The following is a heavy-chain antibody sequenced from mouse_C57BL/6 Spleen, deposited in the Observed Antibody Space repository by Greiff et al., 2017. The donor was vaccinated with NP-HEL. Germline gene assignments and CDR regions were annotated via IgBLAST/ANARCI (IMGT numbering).Heavy chain of an antibody. CDR3: TEGPYYFDY. V-gene: IGHV6-3*01. CDR2: IRLKSDNYAT. J-gene: IGHJ2*01. CDR1: GFTFSNYW. D-gene: IGHD3-3*01. Sequence: EVMLVESGGGLVQPGGSMKLSCVASGFTFSNYWMNWVRQSPEKGLEWVAQIRLKSDNYATHYAESVKGRFTISRDDSKSSVYLQMNNLRAEDTGIYYCTEGPYYFDYWGQGTTLTVSS.